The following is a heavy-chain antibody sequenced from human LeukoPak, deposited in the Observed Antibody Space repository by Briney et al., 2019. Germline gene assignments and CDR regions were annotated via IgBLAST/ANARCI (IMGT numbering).Heavy chain of an antibody. CDR2: IYHTGST. J-gene: IGHJ3*02. V-gene: IGHV4-4*02. D-gene: IGHD3-22*01. CDR3: AREPNYYDSSVRVSGPFDI. CDR1: GGSISTNNW. Sequence: ASETLSLTCAVSGGSISTNNWWSWVRQPPGKGLEWIGEIYHTGSTNYSPSLRSRVTMSIDKSNNQFSLNLNSVTAADTAVYYCAREPNYYDSSVRVSGPFDIWGQGTMVTVSS.